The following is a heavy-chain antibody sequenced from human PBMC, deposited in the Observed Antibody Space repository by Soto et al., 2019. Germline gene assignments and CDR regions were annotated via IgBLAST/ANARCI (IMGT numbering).Heavy chain of an antibody. Sequence: QVQLVQSGAEVKKPGASVKVSCKASGYTFTSYGISWVRQAPGQGLEWMGWISAYNGNTNYAQKRQGRVTMTADTSTSTAYMVLRSLRSDDTAVYYCARDRYYYDSSGYYQPSWCQGTLVTVSS. V-gene: IGHV1-18*01. CDR2: ISAYNGNT. D-gene: IGHD3-22*01. J-gene: IGHJ4*02. CDR3: ARDRYYYDSSGYYQPS. CDR1: GYTFTSYG.